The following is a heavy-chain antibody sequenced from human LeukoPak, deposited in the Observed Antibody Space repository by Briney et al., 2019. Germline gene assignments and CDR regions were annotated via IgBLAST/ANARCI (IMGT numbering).Heavy chain of an antibody. D-gene: IGHD4-17*01. V-gene: IGHV4-59*01. J-gene: IGHJ3*02. CDR2: IYYSGST. CDR3: ARVSRDYGGAFDI. Sequence: SETLSLICTVSGGSIRSYYWSWIRQPPGKGLEWIGYIYYSGSTNYNPSLKSRVTISVDTSKNQFSLKLSSVTAADTAVYYCARVSRDYGGAFDIWGQGTMVTVSS. CDR1: GGSIRSYY.